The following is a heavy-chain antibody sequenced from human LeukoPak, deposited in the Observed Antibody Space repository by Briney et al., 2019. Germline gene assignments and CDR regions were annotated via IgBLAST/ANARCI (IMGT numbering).Heavy chain of an antibody. J-gene: IGHJ4*02. V-gene: IGHV3-23*01. Sequence: GGSLRLSCAASGFTFSSFGMRWVRQAPGKGLEWVSAISGSGGTTYYADSVKGRFTISRDNSKNTLYLQMNSLRAEDTAVYYCASGVCSSTSCYYEYFDYWGQGTLVTVSS. CDR1: GFTFSSFG. CDR3: ASGVCSSTSCYYEYFDY. CDR2: ISGSGGTT. D-gene: IGHD2-2*01.